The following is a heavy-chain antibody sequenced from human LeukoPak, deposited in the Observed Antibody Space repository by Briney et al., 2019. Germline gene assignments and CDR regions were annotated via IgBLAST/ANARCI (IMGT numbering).Heavy chain of an antibody. J-gene: IGHJ4*02. D-gene: IGHD3-22*01. Sequence: PGASVKVSCKASGYTFTSYYMHWVRQAPGQGLEWMGWINPNSGGTNYAQKFQGRVTMTRDTSISTAYMELSRLRSDDTAVYYCARGRRSPYDIASRGSFDYWGQGTLVTVSS. CDR3: ARGRRSPYDIASRGSFDY. CDR1: GYTFTSYY. V-gene: IGHV1-2*02. CDR2: INPNSGGT.